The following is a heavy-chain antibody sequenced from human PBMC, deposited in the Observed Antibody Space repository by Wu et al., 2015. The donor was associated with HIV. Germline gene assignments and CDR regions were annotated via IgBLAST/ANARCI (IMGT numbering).Heavy chain of an antibody. V-gene: IGHV1-8*01. J-gene: IGHJ5*02. CDR3: ARDRRIYGDNVGVISWFDP. CDR1: QYTFINYD. CDR2: INPKSGHT. D-gene: IGHD4-17*01. Sequence: QVQLVQSGAEVTEPGASVMVSCKASQYTFINYDVHWVRQAAGQGLEWMGWINPKSGHTGYSQNFQGRVTMTRDTSISTAFMELNRLKSDDTAVYYCARDRRIYGDNVGVISWFDPWGQGTLVTVSS.